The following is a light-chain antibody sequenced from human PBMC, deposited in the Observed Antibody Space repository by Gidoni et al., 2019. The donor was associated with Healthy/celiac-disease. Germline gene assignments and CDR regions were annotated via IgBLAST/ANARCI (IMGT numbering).Light chain of an antibody. CDR2: AAS. CDR3: QQSYSTPLLT. Sequence: DIQMTQSPSSLSASVGDRVTITCRARHNIYSYLNWYQQKPGKAPKLLIYAASSLQSGVPSSFSGSGSGTDFTLTISSLQPADFSTYSCQQSYSTPLLTFGGGTKVEIK. J-gene: IGKJ4*01. V-gene: IGKV1-39*01. CDR1: HNIYSY.